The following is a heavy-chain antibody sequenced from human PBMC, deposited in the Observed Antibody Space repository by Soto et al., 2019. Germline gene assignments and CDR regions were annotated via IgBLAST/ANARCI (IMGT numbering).Heavy chain of an antibody. CDR3: ARFGCTNGVCYKGWFDP. CDR1: GGSISSYY. Sequence: NPSETLSLTCTVSGGSISSYYWSWIRQPAGKGLEWIGRIYTCGSTNYNPSLKSRVTMSVDTSKNQFSLKLSSVTAADTAVYYCARFGCTNGVCYKGWFDPWGQGTLVTVS. CDR2: IYTCGST. V-gene: IGHV4-4*07. D-gene: IGHD2-8*01. J-gene: IGHJ5*02.